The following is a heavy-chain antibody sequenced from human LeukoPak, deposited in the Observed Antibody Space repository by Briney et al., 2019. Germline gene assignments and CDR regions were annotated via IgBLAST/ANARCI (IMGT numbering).Heavy chain of an antibody. J-gene: IGHJ4*02. CDR2: ISYDGSNK. V-gene: IGHV3-30*03. Sequence: GVSLRLSCAASGFTFSSYGMHWVRQDPGEGLEWVALISYDGSNKYYADSVKGRFTISRDNSKNTLSLQMNSLRAEDTAVYYCAAGYYFGDYWGQGTLVTVSS. CDR1: GFTFSSYG. CDR3: AAGYYFGDY. D-gene: IGHD3-22*01.